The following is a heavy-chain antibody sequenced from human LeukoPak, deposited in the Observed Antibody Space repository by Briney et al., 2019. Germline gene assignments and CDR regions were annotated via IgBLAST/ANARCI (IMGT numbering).Heavy chain of an antibody. J-gene: IGHJ3*02. Sequence: SETLSLTCTVSGGSISSGDYYWSWIRQPPGKGLEWIGYIYYSGSTYYNPSLKSRVTISVDTSKDRFSLKLNSVTAADTAVYYCATHSSGYDSGNDAFDIWGQGTMVTVSS. V-gene: IGHV4-30-4*08. CDR3: ATHSSGYDSGNDAFDI. CDR1: GGSISSGDYY. D-gene: IGHD3-22*01. CDR2: IYYSGST.